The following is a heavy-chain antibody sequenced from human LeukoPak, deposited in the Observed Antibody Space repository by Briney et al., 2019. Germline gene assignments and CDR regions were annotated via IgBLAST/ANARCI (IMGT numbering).Heavy chain of an antibody. Sequence: GGSLRLSCAASGFTFSSYGMHWVRQAPGKGLEWVAFIRYDGSNKYYADSVKGRFTISRDNSKNTLYLQMNSLRAEDTAVYYCARGPSIRSWVPHEYFQHWGQGTLVTVSS. CDR2: IRYDGSNK. J-gene: IGHJ1*01. D-gene: IGHD6-13*01. V-gene: IGHV3-30*02. CDR3: ARGPSIRSWVPHEYFQH. CDR1: GFTFSSYG.